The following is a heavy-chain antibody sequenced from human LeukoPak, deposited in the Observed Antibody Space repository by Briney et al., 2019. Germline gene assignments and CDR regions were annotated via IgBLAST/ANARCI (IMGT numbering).Heavy chain of an antibody. D-gene: IGHD2-15*01. V-gene: IGHV3-11*01. J-gene: IGHJ4*02. CDR2: ISSSGSTI. CDR1: GFTFSDYY. CDR3: ARDLVDQEFDY. Sequence: GGSLRLSCAASGFTFSDYYMSWIRQAPGKGLEWVSYISSSGSTIYYADSVEGRFTISRDNAKNSLYLLMNSLRAEDTAVYYCARDLVDQEFDYWGQGTLVTVSS.